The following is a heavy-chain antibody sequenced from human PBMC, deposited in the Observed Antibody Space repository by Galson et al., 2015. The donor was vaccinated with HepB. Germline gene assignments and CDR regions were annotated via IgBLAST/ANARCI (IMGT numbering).Heavy chain of an antibody. CDR1: GFTFSSYI. Sequence: LRLSCAASGFTFSSYIMNWVRQAPGKGLEWVSYISSSSSTIYYADSVKGRFTISRDNAKNSLYLQMNSLRAEDTAVYYCARGRSGDAFDIWGQGTMVTVSS. CDR3: ARGRSGDAFDI. V-gene: IGHV3-48*01. J-gene: IGHJ3*02. CDR2: ISSSSSTI.